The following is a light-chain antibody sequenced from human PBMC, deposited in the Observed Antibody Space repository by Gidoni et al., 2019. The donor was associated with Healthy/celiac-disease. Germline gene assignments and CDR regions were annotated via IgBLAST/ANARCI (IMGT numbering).Light chain of an antibody. CDR3: MQALQTPPT. CDR1: QSLLHSNGYNY. J-gene: IGKJ4*01. V-gene: IGKV2-28*01. CDR2: LGS. Sequence: DIVMTQSPLSLPVTPGAPASISCRSSQSLLHSNGYNYLDWYLQKPGQSPQLLIYLGSNRASGVPDRFSGSGSGTDFTLKISRVEAEYVGVYYCMQALQTPPTFGGGTKVEIK.